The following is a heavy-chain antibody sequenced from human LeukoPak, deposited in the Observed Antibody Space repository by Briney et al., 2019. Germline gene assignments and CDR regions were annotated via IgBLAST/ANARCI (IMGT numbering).Heavy chain of an antibody. CDR3: AKAGYSSSWGDY. J-gene: IGHJ4*02. Sequence: GGSLRLSCAASGFIFSSYGMHWVRQAPGKGLEWVAVVSYDGSNKYYADSVKGRFTISRDNSKNTLYLQMNSLRAEDTAVYYCAKAGYSSSWGDYWGQGTLVTVSS. V-gene: IGHV3-30*18. CDR1: GFIFSSYG. CDR2: VSYDGSNK. D-gene: IGHD6-13*01.